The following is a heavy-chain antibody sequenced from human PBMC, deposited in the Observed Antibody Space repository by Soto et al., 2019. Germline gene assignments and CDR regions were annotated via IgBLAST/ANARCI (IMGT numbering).Heavy chain of an antibody. J-gene: IGHJ6*04. Sequence: GESLKISCEGSGYTFSTSWLAWVRQMPGRGLEWMGIIYPDDSDTRYSPSFQGQVTFSADKSIRTAYLQWRSLKASDTAMYYCARQRGKMLSRQGPYGMDVRGKGTPVTVSS. CDR1: GYTFSTSW. CDR3: ARQRGKMLSRQGPYGMDV. V-gene: IGHV5-51*01. D-gene: IGHD3-10*02. CDR2: IYPDDSDT.